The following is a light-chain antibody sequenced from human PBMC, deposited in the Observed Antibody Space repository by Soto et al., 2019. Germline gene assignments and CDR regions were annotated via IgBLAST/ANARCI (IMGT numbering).Light chain of an antibody. Sequence: EIVLTQSPDTLSLSPGERATLSCRASQSVSSSWLAWYQQKPGQAPRLLIYGASSRATGVPDRFSGSGSGTDFTLTITRLEPEDSAVFYCQQYGGPPWTFGQGTKVDIK. CDR1: QSVSSSW. J-gene: IGKJ1*01. CDR2: GAS. V-gene: IGKV3-20*01. CDR3: QQYGGPPWT.